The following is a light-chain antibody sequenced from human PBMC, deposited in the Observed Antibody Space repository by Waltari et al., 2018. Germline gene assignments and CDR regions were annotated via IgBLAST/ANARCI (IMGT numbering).Light chain of an antibody. Sequence: DIVMTQSPDSLAVSLGERATIKCKSSPSILDSSNKRNYLGWYQQKPGQPPKLLIYWASTREFGVPDRFSGSGSGTDFTLTINSLQPEDVAVYYCQQYYSSPPAWTFGQGTKVEIK. J-gene: IGKJ1*01. CDR2: WAS. V-gene: IGKV4-1*01. CDR1: PSILDSSNKRNY. CDR3: QQYYSSPPAWT.